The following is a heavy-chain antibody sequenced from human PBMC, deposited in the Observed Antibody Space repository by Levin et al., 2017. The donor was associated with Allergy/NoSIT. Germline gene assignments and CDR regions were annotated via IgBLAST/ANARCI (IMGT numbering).Heavy chain of an antibody. V-gene: IGHV4-39*01. CDR1: SGSINSGSFY. J-gene: IGHJ5*02. CDR3: ASVRTQYNWFDA. Sequence: SETLSLTCTVSSGSINSGSFYWGWIRQPPGKGLEWIGNIFSNGITYYSPSLKSRVTISVDTSKNQFSLNLNSVTAADTAVYYCASVRTQYNWFDAWGQGTLVTVSS. D-gene: IGHD1-14*01. CDR2: IFSNGIT.